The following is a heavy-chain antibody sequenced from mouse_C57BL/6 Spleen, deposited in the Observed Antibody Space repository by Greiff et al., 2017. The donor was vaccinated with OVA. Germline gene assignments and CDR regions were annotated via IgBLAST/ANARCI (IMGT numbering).Heavy chain of an antibody. J-gene: IGHJ1*03. D-gene: IGHD2-12*01. V-gene: IGHV1-61*01. CDR2: IYPSDSET. CDR3: AKSYSHWYFGV. Sequence: VQLQQPGAELVRPGSSVKLSCKASGYTFTSYWMDWVKQRPGQGLEWIGNIYPSDSETHYNQKFKDKATLTVEKSSSTAYMQLSSLTSEDSAVYYYAKSYSHWYFGVWGTGTTVTVSS. CDR1: GYTFTSYW.